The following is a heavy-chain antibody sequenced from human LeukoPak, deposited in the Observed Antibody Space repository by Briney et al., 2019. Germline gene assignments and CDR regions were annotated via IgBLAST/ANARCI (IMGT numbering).Heavy chain of an antibody. V-gene: IGHV3-23*01. J-gene: IGHJ4*02. CDR1: RFIFSNFA. CDR3: AKDPNYYDSSGYYG. D-gene: IGHD3-22*01. CDR2: ISGRGGST. Sequence: GGSLRLSCAASRFIFSNFAMSWVRRAPGEGLEWVSTISGRGGSTLYADPEKRRLTISRDNSKNTLSLQMNSLRAEDTAVYYCAKDPNYYDSSGYYGWGQGTLVTVSS.